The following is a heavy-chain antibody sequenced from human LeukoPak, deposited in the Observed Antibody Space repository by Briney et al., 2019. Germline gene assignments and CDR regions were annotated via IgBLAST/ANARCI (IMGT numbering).Heavy chain of an antibody. Sequence: PGRSLRLSCAASGFTFDDYAMHWVRQAPGKGLEWVSGISWNSGGIVYADSVKGRFTISRDNAKNSLYLQMNSLRGEDTALYYCAKDIAAPATGGLDVWGQGTTVTVSS. D-gene: IGHD6-13*01. CDR2: ISWNSGGI. J-gene: IGHJ6*02. CDR1: GFTFDDYA. V-gene: IGHV3-9*01. CDR3: AKDIAAPATGGLDV.